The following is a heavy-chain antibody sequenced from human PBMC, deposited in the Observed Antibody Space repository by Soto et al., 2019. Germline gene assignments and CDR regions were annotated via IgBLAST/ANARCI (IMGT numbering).Heavy chain of an antibody. J-gene: IGHJ5*02. CDR2: IKSKSDGGTT. Sequence: PWGSLRLSCAASGFTFSDAWMSWVRQAPGKGLDWVGRIKSKSDGGTTEYAAPVRGRFTISRDDSKNTLYLQMNSLKTEDTAVYYCTTDLWRIAVVVGSTGYFNPWGQGTPVTVSS. CDR3: TTDLWRIAVVVGSTGYFNP. V-gene: IGHV3-15*01. CDR1: GFTFSDAW. D-gene: IGHD2-15*01.